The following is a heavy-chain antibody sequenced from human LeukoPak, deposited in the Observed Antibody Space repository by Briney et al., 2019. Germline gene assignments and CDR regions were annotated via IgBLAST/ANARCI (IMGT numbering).Heavy chain of an antibody. D-gene: IGHD4-23*01. CDR1: GGAISSSSYY. CDR2: IYYSGST. J-gene: IGHJ4*02. V-gene: IGHV4-39*07. CDR3: ARAHDYGGKTYGY. Sequence: PSETLSLTCTVSGGAISSSSYYWGWIRQPPGKGLEWIGSIYYSGSTYYNPSLKSRVTISVDTSKNQFSLKLSSVTAADTAVYYCARAHDYGGKTYGYWGQGTLVTVSS.